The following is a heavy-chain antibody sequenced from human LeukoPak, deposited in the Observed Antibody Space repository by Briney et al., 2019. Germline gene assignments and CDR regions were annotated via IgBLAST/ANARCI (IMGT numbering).Heavy chain of an antibody. D-gene: IGHD6-13*01. Sequence: SRTLSLTCAVSGGSINSGYYSWSWIRQPPGKGLEWIGCIYPSGTTYHNPSLKSRVTISIDSSKNHFSLELRSVTAADTAIYYCARGGAISAVADIWGQGTMVTVSS. CDR1: GGSINSGYYS. CDR2: IYPSGTT. CDR3: ARGGAISAVADI. V-gene: IGHV4-30-2*01. J-gene: IGHJ3*02.